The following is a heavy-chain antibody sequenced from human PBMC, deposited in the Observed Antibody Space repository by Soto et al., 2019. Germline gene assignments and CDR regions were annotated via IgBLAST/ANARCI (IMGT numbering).Heavy chain of an antibody. V-gene: IGHV3-23*01. J-gene: IGHJ3*02. D-gene: IGHD3-22*01. CDR3: AKVSSSGYSGAFDI. CDR1: GFTFSSYA. CDR2: ISGSGGST. Sequence: GFLRLSCAASGFTFSSYAMSCVRQAPGKGLEWVSAISGSGGSTYYADSVKGRFTISRDNSKNTLYLQMNSLRAEDTAVYYCAKVSSSGYSGAFDIWGQGTMVTVSS.